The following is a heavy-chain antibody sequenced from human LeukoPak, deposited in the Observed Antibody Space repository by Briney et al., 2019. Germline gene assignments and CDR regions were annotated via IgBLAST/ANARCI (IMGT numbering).Heavy chain of an antibody. Sequence: PGRSLRLSCAASGFTFRSYGMHWVRQAPGKGLEWVAVIWDDGSNKYYADSVKGRFTISRDNSKNALYLQVNSLRAEDTAVYYCARDANFGYDAFDIWGQGTMVTVSS. J-gene: IGHJ3*02. CDR2: IWDDGSNK. CDR1: GFTFRSYG. D-gene: IGHD3-10*01. CDR3: ARDANFGYDAFDI. V-gene: IGHV3-33*01.